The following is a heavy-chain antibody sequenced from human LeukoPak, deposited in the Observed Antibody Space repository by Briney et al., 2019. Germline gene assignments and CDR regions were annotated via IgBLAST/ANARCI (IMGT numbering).Heavy chain of an antibody. V-gene: IGHV3-21*01. CDR2: ISSESTYI. CDR1: GFTFNSYS. Sequence: GGSLRLSCVASGFTFNSYSMNWVRQAPGMGLEWVSSISSESTYILYADSVKGRFTISRDNAKNSLYLQMDSLRAEDTAVYYCARFETVAAKPFEYWGQGALVTVSS. D-gene: IGHD6-19*01. CDR3: ARFETVAAKPFEY. J-gene: IGHJ4*02.